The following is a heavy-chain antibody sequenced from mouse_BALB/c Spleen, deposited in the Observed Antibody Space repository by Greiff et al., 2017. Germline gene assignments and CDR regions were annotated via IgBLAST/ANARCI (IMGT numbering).Heavy chain of an antibody. J-gene: IGHJ4*01. CDR3: ARKRLGYAMDY. D-gene: IGHD4-1*01. V-gene: IGHV1S81*02. CDR1: GYTFTSYW. Sequence: QVQLQQPGAELVKPGASVKLSCKASGYTFTSYWMHWVKQRPGQGLEWIGEINPSNGRTNYNEKFKSKATLTVDKSSSTAYMQLSSLTSEDSAVYYCARKRLGYAMDYWGQGTSVTVSS. CDR2: INPSNGRT.